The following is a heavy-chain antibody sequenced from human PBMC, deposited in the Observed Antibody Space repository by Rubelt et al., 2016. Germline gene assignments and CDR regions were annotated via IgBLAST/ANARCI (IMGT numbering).Heavy chain of an antibody. V-gene: IGHV7-4-1*02. Sequence: QVQLVQSGSELKKPGASVKVSCKASEYSFSSFGMHWVRQAPGQGLQWIGWINTNTADPTYAQDFTGRFVFSLDTSVSTAYLHISSLKAEDTGVYYCARCSGTYLFDYWGQGTLVTVSS. J-gene: IGHJ4*02. CDR2: INTNTADP. CDR3: ARCSGTYLFDY. D-gene: IGHD1-26*01. CDR1: EYSFSSFG.